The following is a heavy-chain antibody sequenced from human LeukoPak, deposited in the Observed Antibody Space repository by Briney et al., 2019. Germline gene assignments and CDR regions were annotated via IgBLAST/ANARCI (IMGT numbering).Heavy chain of an antibody. D-gene: IGHD3-3*01. J-gene: IGHJ5*02. Sequence: PSETLSLTCTVSGVSISSYYWSWIRQPPGKGLEWIGYIYYSGSTNYNPSLRSRVTISVDTSKNQFSLKLSSVTAADTAVYYCARDGWKYDFWSGYSGWFDPWGQGTLVTVSS. V-gene: IGHV4-59*01. CDR2: IYYSGST. CDR3: ARDGWKYDFWSGYSGWFDP. CDR1: GVSISSYY.